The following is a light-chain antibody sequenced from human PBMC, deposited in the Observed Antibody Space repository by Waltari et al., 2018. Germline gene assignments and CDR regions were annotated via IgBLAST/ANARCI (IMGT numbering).Light chain of an antibody. V-gene: IGLV3-19*01. CDR3: NSRDTSGDHWL. J-gene: IGLJ2*01. Sequence: SSELTQAPAVSVALGQTVRITCHGDSLRIYYATWSQQKPGQAPVLVINGNNNRPSGIPDRFSGSSSENSASLTITGAQAEDEADYYCNSRDTSGDHWLFGGGTKVTVL. CDR2: GNN. CDR1: SLRIYY.